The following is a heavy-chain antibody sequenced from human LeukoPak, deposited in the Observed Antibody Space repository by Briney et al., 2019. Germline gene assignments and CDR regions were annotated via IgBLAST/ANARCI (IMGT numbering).Heavy chain of an antibody. D-gene: IGHD3-10*01. CDR3: ARAPPPRFGEFNYYMDV. CDR1: GYTFTSYY. V-gene: IGHV1-46*01. Sequence: ASVKVSCKASGYTFTSYYMHWVRQAPGQGLEWMGIINPSGGSTSYAQKFQGRVTMTRDTSTSTVYMELSSLRSEDTAVYYCARAPPPRFGEFNYYMDVWGKGTTVTISS. J-gene: IGHJ6*03. CDR2: INPSGGST.